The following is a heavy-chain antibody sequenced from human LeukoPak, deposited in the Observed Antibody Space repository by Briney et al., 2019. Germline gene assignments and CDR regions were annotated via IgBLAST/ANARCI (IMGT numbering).Heavy chain of an antibody. V-gene: IGHV4-59*01. Sequence: SETLSLTCTVSGGSISSYYWSWIRQPPGKGLEWIGYIYYSGNTNYNPSLKSRVTISVDTSKNLFSLKLSSVTAADPAVYYCARVDYYDNSGYFLFDYWGQGTLVTVSS. CDR1: GGSISSYY. CDR3: ARVDYYDNSGYFLFDY. J-gene: IGHJ4*02. D-gene: IGHD3-22*01. CDR2: IYYSGNT.